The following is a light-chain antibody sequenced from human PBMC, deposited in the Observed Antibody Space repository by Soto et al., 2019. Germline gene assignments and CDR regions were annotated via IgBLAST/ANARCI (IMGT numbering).Light chain of an antibody. CDR1: QSVLYSSNNKNY. Sequence: DIVMTQPPDSLAVSLGERATINCKSSQSVLYSSNNKNYLAWYQQKPGQPPKLLISWASTRESGVPDRFSGSGSGTDLTLTISSLQAEDVAVYYCQQYYSTPWTFGQGTKVEIK. CDR2: WAS. J-gene: IGKJ1*01. CDR3: QQYYSTPWT. V-gene: IGKV4-1*01.